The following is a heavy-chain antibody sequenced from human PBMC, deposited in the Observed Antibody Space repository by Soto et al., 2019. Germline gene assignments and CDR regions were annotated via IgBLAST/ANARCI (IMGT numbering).Heavy chain of an antibody. CDR2: INHSGST. V-gene: IGHV4-34*01. J-gene: IGHJ1*01. CDR3: ANYGTSSSSRGEYFQH. CDR1: GGYFSGYY. D-gene: IGHD6-6*01. Sequence: SETMSLTCAVDGGYFSGYYWSWIRQQTGKGLEWIGEINHSGSTNYNPSLKSRVTISVDTSKNQFSLKLSSVTAADTAVYYCANYGTSSSSRGEYFQHWGQGTLVTVSS.